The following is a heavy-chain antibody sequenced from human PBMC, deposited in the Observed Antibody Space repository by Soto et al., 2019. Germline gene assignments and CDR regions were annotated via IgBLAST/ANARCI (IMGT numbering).Heavy chain of an antibody. Sequence: SETLSLTCAVYGGSFSGYYWSWIRQPPGKGLEWIGEINHSGSTNYNPSLKSRVTMSVDTSKNQFSLKLSSVTAADTAVYYCARGLGGNYFYYYGMDVWGQGTTVTV. J-gene: IGHJ6*02. CDR1: GGSFSGYY. D-gene: IGHD3-16*01. V-gene: IGHV4-34*01. CDR3: ARGLGGNYFYYYGMDV. CDR2: INHSGST.